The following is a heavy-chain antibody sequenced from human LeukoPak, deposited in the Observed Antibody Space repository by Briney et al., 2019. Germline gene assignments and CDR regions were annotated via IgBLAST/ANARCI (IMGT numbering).Heavy chain of an antibody. CDR1: GFTVSSNY. J-gene: IGHJ3*02. Sequence: GGSLRLSCAASGFTVSSNYMSRVRQAPGKGLEWVSVIYSGGSTYYADSVKGRFTISRDNSKNTLYLQMNSLRAEDTAVYYCARLAAYAFDIWGQGTMVTVSS. V-gene: IGHV3-53*01. CDR2: IYSGGST. D-gene: IGHD6-13*01. CDR3: ARLAAYAFDI.